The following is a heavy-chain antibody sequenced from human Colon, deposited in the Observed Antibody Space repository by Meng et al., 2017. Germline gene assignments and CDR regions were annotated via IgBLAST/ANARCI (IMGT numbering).Heavy chain of an antibody. V-gene: IGHV5-51*01. CDR3: SGGIGIQLWQIDY. D-gene: IGHD5-18*01. Sequence: GESLKISCKGSGYSFTSYWIGWVRQMPGKGLEWMAIIYPGDSATRYSPSFQGQVTISADNSISTAYLQMSSLRASDTAVYYCSGGIGIQLWQIDYWGQGTLVTVSS. J-gene: IGHJ4*02. CDR2: IYPGDSAT. CDR1: GYSFTSYW.